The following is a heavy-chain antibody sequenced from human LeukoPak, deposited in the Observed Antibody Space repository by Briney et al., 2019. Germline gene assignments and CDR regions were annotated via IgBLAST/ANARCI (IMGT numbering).Heavy chain of an antibody. Sequence: GGSLRLSCAASGFTFSSYAMHWVRQAPGKGLEWVAVISYDGSNKYYADSVKGRFTISRDNSKNTLYLQMNSLRAEDTAVYYCAKDHNRELLGYWGQGTLVTVSS. D-gene: IGHD1-26*01. J-gene: IGHJ4*02. CDR2: ISYDGSNK. CDR3: AKDHNRELLGY. CDR1: GFTFSSYA. V-gene: IGHV3-30*04.